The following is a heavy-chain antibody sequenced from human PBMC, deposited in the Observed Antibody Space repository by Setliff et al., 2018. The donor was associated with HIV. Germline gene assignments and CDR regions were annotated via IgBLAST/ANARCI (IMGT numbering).Heavy chain of an antibody. CDR2: SYHSGSP. V-gene: IGHV4-31*03. D-gene: IGHD6-6*01. CDR1: RGFLSSGGYY. Sequence: PSETLSLTCSVFRGFLSSGGYYWSWIRQHPGKGLEWIGYSYHSGSPSYNPSLKSRTTISVDTSKNEFSLKLSSVTAADTAVYYCARMGAARPLYYYGMDVWGRGTTVTVSS. J-gene: IGHJ6*02. CDR3: ARMGAARPLYYYGMDV.